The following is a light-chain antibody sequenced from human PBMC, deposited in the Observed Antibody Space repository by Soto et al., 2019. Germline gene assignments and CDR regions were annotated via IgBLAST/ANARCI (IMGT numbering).Light chain of an antibody. Sequence: QSVLTQPASVSGSPGQSITISCTGTSSDVGSYNLVSWYQQHPGTAPKLMIYEDNKRASGVSNRFSGSTSGITGSLTISVLQAEDEADYYCCSYAGSSTWVFGGGTQLTVL. CDR3: CSYAGSSTWV. CDR1: SSDVGSYNL. V-gene: IGLV2-23*01. J-gene: IGLJ3*02. CDR2: EDN.